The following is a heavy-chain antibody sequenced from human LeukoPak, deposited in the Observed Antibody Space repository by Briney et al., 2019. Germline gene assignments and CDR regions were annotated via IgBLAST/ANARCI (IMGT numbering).Heavy chain of an antibody. CDR3: AIGSDDTSGYYRGDWFDP. D-gene: IGHD3-22*01. CDR2: INPYSGGT. Sequence: GASVKVSCKASEYTFTAYFIHWGRQAPGQGLEWMGWINPYSGGTNYAQRFQGRVTMTRDTSISTAFMELRSLRSDDTAVYYCAIGSDDTSGYYRGDWFDPWGQGTLVTVSS. J-gene: IGHJ5*02. V-gene: IGHV1-2*02. CDR1: EYTFTAYF.